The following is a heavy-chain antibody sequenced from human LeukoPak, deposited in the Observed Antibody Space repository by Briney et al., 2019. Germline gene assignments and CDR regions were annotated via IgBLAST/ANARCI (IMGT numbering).Heavy chain of an antibody. CDR1: GGSISSTNYY. Sequence: SETLSLTCTVSGGSISSTNYYWGWIRQPPGKGLGWIGSISYSGGTYYNPSLKSRATISVNTSKNQFSLKLSSVTAAETDVYFCESTIGGVSFGVHWGQGTLVTVSS. D-gene: IGHD3-16*01. CDR2: ISYSGGT. CDR3: ESTIGGVSFGVH. V-gene: IGHV4-39*01. J-gene: IGHJ1*01.